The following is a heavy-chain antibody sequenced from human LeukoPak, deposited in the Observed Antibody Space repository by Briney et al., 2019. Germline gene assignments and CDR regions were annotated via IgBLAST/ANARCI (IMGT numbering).Heavy chain of an antibody. J-gene: IGHJ3*02. Sequence: GGSLRLSCATSGFIFSNYWMTWVRQAPGKGLEWVANVKPDTNHKYFVDSVKGRFTISIDSAKKSVYLQMNSLRAEDTAVYYCASFRSWGAFDIWGQGTMVTVSS. CDR2: VKPDTNHK. D-gene: IGHD2/OR15-2a*01. CDR3: ASFRSWGAFDI. CDR1: GFIFSNYW. V-gene: IGHV3-7*01.